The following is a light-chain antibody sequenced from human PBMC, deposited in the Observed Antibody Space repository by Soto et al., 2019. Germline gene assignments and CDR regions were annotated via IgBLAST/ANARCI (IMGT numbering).Light chain of an antibody. CDR3: QQYNNWPG. V-gene: IGKV3-15*01. Sequence: EIVLTQSPATLSLSPGERATLSCRASQSVSSYLAWYQQKPGQAPRLLIYDASTRATGIPARFSGSGSGTEFTLTISSLQSEDFAVYFCQQYNNWPGFGQGTRLEIK. CDR1: QSVSSY. CDR2: DAS. J-gene: IGKJ5*01.